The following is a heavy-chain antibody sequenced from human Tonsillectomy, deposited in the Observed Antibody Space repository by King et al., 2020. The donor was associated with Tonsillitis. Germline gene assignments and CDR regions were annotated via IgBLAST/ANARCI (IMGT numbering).Heavy chain of an antibody. D-gene: IGHD3-22*01. J-gene: IGHJ3*02. Sequence: VQLVESGGNLVQPGGSLRLSCAASGFSFSSYWMHWVRQAPGKGLVWVSRIGSDGSSTTYADSVKGRFTISRDNAKNTLYLQMNSLRAEDTAVYYCARDRGYDDSSGYYSVAFDIWGQGTMVTVSS. CDR2: IGSDGSST. CDR1: GFSFSSYW. V-gene: IGHV3-74*01. CDR3: ARDRGYDDSSGYYSVAFDI.